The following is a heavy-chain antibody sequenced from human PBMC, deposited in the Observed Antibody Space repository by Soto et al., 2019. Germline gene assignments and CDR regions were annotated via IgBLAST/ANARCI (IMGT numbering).Heavy chain of an antibody. CDR1: GFTFSSHG. CDR2: ISFDGSNK. Sequence: QEHLVESGGGVVQPGRSLRLSCAASGFTFSSHGMHWVRQAPGKGLEWVAVISFDGSNKYYADSVKGRFTISRDNSKSTLYLQMNTLRVDDTAVYSCAKDRVSSSVLRFFDSWGQGTLVTVSS. V-gene: IGHV3-30*18. D-gene: IGHD6-6*01. J-gene: IGHJ4*02. CDR3: AKDRVSSSVLRFFDS.